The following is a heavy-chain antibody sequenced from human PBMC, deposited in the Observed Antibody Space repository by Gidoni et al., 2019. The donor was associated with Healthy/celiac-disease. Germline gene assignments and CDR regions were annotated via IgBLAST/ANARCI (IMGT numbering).Heavy chain of an antibody. V-gene: IGHV3-23*01. CDR2: ISGSGGST. CDR3: AKGGDVVVPAAMFDDY. J-gene: IGHJ4*02. D-gene: IGHD2-2*01. CDR1: GFTFSSYA. Sequence: EVQLLESGGGLVQPGGSLRLSCAASGFTFSSYALSWVRQAPGTGLEWVSAISGSGGSTSYADSVKGRFTISRDNSKNTLYLQMNSLRAEDTAVYYCAKGGDVVVPAAMFDDYWGQGTLVTVSS.